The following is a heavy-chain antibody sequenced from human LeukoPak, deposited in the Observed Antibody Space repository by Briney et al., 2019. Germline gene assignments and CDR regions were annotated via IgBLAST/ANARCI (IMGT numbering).Heavy chain of an antibody. CDR1: GFTFDDYA. CDR2: ISGDGVST. V-gene: IGHV3-43*02. D-gene: IGHD6-19*01. Sequence: GESLKISCAASGFTFDDYAMHWVRQAPGKGLEWVSLISGDGVSTYYADSVKGRFTISRDNSKNSLYLQMNSLRTEDTALYYCAKDIDSGWWVPFDYWGQGTLVTVSS. CDR3: AKDIDSGWWVPFDY. J-gene: IGHJ4*02.